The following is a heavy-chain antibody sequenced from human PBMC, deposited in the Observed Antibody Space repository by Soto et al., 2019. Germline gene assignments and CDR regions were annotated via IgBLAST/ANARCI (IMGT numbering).Heavy chain of an antibody. V-gene: IGHV3-23*01. Sequence: EVQLLESGGGLVQPGGSLRLSCAASGITISNYPMSWVRQAPGKGLDWVSGISGSGDRTYYADSAKGRFTISKDISRNSLLLQLDSLGVEDTAVYFCVKDDGGYPSTAPHWGQGTLVTVSS. D-gene: IGHD3-22*01. CDR1: GITISNYP. CDR3: VKDDGGYPSTAPH. J-gene: IGHJ4*02. CDR2: ISGSGDRT.